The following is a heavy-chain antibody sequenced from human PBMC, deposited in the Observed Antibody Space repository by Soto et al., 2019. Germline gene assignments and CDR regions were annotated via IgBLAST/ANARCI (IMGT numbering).Heavy chain of an antibody. CDR2: ILNDGSNR. V-gene: IGHV3-33*01. CDR3: ARDDEYSGNSMDV. Sequence: QVQLVESGGGVVQPGRSLRLSCSASGFTFSNYGMHWVRQAPGKGLEWVAVILNDGSNRYHADSVKDRFTISRYNSKNMLYLQMNSLRAEDTAVYYFARDDEYSGNSMDVWGQGTTVTVS. J-gene: IGHJ6*02. CDR1: GFTFSNYG. D-gene: IGHD3-10*01.